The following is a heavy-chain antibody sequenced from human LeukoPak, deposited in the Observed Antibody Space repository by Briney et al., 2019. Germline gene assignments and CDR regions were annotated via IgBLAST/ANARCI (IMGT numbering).Heavy chain of an antibody. D-gene: IGHD5-18*01. CDR2: ISGGGGSI. Sequence: GGSLRLSCAASGFTFSSYAMSWVRQAPGKGLEWVSAISGGGGSIYYADSVKGRFTISRDNAKNSLFLQMNSLRAEDTAVYYCANPGGDTAWSYYYYYMDVWGKGTTVTVSS. V-gene: IGHV3-23*01. CDR1: GFTFSSYA. J-gene: IGHJ6*03. CDR3: ANPGGDTAWSYYYYYMDV.